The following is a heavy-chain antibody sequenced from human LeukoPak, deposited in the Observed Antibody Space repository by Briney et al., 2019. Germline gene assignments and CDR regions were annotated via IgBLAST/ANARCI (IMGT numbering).Heavy chain of an antibody. J-gene: IGHJ4*02. Sequence: ASVKVSCKASGYAFTDYYVHGVRQAPGQGLEWMGWINPNSGGTNYAQNFQGRVTMTRDTSISTAYMELSRLRSDDTAVYYCTRSAGYDYPDYWGQGTLVTVSS. D-gene: IGHD5-12*01. CDR3: TRSAGYDYPDY. V-gene: IGHV1-2*02. CDR2: INPNSGGT. CDR1: GYAFTDYY.